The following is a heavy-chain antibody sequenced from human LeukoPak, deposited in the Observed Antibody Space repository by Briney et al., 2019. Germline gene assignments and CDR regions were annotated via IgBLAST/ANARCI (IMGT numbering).Heavy chain of an antibody. CDR1: GGTFSTYP. V-gene: IGHV1-69*06. CDR3: ATPRRPTDYYYYYMNV. J-gene: IGHJ6*03. Sequence: SVKVSCNLSGGTFSTYPINWVRQAPGQGLEWMGKIIPIFGAPDYAQKFQGRVTITADKSTNTAFMGLISVRSDDTAVYYCATPRRPTDYYYYYMNVWGNGTTVTVSS. CDR2: IIPIFGAP. D-gene: IGHD4-11*01.